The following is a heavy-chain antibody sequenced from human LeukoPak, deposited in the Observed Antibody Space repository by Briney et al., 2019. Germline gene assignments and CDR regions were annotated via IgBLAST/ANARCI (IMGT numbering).Heavy chain of an antibody. D-gene: IGHD5-12*01. J-gene: IGHJ5*02. Sequence: SETLSLTCAVYGGSFSGYYWSWIRQPPGKGLEWIGEINHSGSTNYNPSLKSRVTISVDTSKNQFSLKLSSVTAADTAVYYCARGRYIVARLDPWGQGTLVTVSS. CDR2: INHSGST. CDR1: GGSFSGYY. CDR3: ARGRYIVARLDP. V-gene: IGHV4-34*01.